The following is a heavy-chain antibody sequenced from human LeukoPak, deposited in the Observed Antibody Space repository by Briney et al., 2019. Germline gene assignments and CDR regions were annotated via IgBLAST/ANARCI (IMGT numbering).Heavy chain of an antibody. V-gene: IGHV1-2*02. Sequence: ASVKVSCKASGYTFTGYYMHWVRQAPGQGLEWMGWINPNSGGTNYAQKFQGRVTMTRDTSISTAYMELSRLRSDDTAVYYCAREKRYNNQSKYRNTYYFAYWGQGTLVTVSS. J-gene: IGHJ4*02. CDR3: AREKRYNNQSKYRNTYYFAY. D-gene: IGHD2/OR15-2a*01. CDR2: INPNSGGT. CDR1: GYTFTGYY.